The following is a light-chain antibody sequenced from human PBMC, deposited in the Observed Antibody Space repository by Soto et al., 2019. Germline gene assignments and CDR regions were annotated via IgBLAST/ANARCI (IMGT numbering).Light chain of an antibody. CDR2: EVS. CDR1: SSDVGGCNC. J-gene: IGLJ1*01. V-gene: IGLV2-14*01. Sequence: QSALTQPASVSGSPGQSLTISCTGTSSDVGGCNCVSWYQQHPGKAPKLMIYEVSNRPSGVSNRFSGSKSGNTASLTISGLQAEDEADYYCSSFTRTRTYVFGTGTKLTVL. CDR3: SSFTRTRTYV.